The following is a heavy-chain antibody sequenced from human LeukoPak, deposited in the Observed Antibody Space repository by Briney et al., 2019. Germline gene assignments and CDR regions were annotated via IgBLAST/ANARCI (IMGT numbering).Heavy chain of an antibody. V-gene: IGHV3-7*03. CDR1: GFTFTTYW. Sequence: GGSLRLSCAASGFTFTTYWMSWVRQAPGKGLEWVANIKQDGSEMNYVDAVKGRFTISRDNAKSSLYLQMNSLRVEDTAVYYCARSRGIVGATTVDYWGQGTLVTVSS. J-gene: IGHJ4*02. CDR2: IKQDGSEM. CDR3: ARSRGIVGATTVDY. D-gene: IGHD1-26*01.